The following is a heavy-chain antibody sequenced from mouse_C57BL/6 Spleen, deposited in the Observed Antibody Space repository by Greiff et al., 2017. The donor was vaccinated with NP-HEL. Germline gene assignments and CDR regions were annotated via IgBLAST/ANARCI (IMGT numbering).Heavy chain of an antibody. D-gene: IGHD2-5*01. J-gene: IGHJ4*01. CDR2: IDPSDSET. Sequence: QVQLQQPGAELVRPGSSVKLSCKASGYTFTSYWMHWVKQRPIQGLEWIGNIDPSDSETHYNQKFKDKATLTVDKSSSTAYMQLSSLTSEDSAVYYCARAGDGYSNYLYYYAMDYWGQGTSVTVSS. V-gene: IGHV1-52*01. CDR1: GYTFTSYW. CDR3: ARAGDGYSNYLYYYAMDY.